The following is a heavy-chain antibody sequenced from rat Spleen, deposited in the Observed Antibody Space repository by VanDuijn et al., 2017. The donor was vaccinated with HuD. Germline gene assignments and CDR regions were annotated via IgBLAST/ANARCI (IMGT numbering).Heavy chain of an antibody. Sequence: VQVKESGPGLVQPSQTLSLTCTVSGISLTSSGVSWVRQPPGKGLEWMGVIWDNGGTDYASSLKSRLSIGRDTSRDQVFLKMSSLQIEDTAMYFCASGIHDFWGQGVMVTVSS. CDR1: GISLTSSG. D-gene: IGHD1-4*01. V-gene: IGHV2-47*01. CDR2: IWDNGGT. CDR3: ASGIHDF. J-gene: IGHJ2*01.